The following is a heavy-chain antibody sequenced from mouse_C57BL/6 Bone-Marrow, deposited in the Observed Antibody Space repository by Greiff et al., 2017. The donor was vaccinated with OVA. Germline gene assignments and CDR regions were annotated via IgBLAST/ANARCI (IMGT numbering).Heavy chain of an antibody. V-gene: IGHV1-50*01. CDR1: GYTFTRYW. Sequence: VQLQQPGAELVKPGASVKLSCKASGYTFTRYWMQWVKQRPGQGLEWIGEIDPSDSYTNYNQKFKGKATLTVDTSSSTAYMQLSSLTSEDSAVYYCASAVFAYWGQGTLVTVSA. J-gene: IGHJ3*01. CDR3: ASAVFAY. CDR2: IDPSDSYT.